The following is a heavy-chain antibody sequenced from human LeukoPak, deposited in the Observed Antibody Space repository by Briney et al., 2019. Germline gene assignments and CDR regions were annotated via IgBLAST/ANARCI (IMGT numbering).Heavy chain of an antibody. CDR2: ISSSGSTI. D-gene: IGHD2-15*01. CDR3: ARAVVVAAEWFDP. Sequence: GGSLRLSCAASGFTFSSYEMNWVRQAPGKGLEWVSYISSSGSTIYYADSGKGRFTISRDNAKNSLYLQMNSLRAKDTAVYYCARAVVVAAEWFDPWGQGTLVTVSS. J-gene: IGHJ5*02. V-gene: IGHV3-48*03. CDR1: GFTFSSYE.